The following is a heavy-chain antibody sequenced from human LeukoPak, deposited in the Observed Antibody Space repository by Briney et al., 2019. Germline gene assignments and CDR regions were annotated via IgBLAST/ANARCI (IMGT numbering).Heavy chain of an antibody. CDR1: GYTFTGYY. CDR2: ISAYNGNT. J-gene: IGHJ6*02. V-gene: IGHV1-18*04. CDR3: ATFDCSSTSCYSYYYYGMDV. Sequence: ASVKVSCKASGYTFTGYYMHWVRQAPGQGLEWMGWISAYNGNTNYAQKLQGRVTMTTDTSTSTAYMELRSLRSDDTAVYYCATFDCSSTSCYSYYYYGMDVWGQGTTVTVSS. D-gene: IGHD2-2*02.